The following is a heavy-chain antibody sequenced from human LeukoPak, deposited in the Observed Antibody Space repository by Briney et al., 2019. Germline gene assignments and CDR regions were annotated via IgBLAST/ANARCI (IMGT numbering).Heavy chain of an antibody. Sequence: GESLKISCKHSEYSFPNYCIGWVRQMPGKGLEWMGIIYPGDSDTRYSPSFQGQVTISADKSISTAYLQWSSLKASDTAMYYCARQSVGYGANWFDPWGQGTLVTVSS. J-gene: IGHJ5*02. CDR1: EYSFPNYC. CDR3: ARQSVGYGANWFDP. V-gene: IGHV5-51*01. CDR2: IYPGDSDT. D-gene: IGHD5-12*01.